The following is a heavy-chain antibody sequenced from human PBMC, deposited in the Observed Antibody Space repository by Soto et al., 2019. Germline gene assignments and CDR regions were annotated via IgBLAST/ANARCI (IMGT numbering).Heavy chain of an antibody. D-gene: IGHD2-21*02. J-gene: IGHJ6*02. V-gene: IGHV1-46*01. CDR3: ARGRGGGGDCMDYYGMDV. CDR2: INPSGGST. Sequence: ASVKVSCKASGYTFTSYYMHWVRQAPGQGLEWMGIINPSGGSTSYAQKFQGRVTMTRDTSTSTVYMELSSLRSEDTAVYYCARGRGGGGDCMDYYGMDVWGQGTTVTVSS. CDR1: GYTFTSYY.